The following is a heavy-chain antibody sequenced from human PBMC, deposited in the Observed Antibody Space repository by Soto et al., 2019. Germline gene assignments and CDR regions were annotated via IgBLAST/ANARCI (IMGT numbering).Heavy chain of an antibody. CDR1: GYTFTSYD. V-gene: IGHV1-8*01. CDR3: ARALYSYCISTSCYAPNWFDP. J-gene: IGHJ5*02. Sequence: ASVKVSCKASGYTFTSYDINWVRQATGQGLEWMGWMNPNSGNTGYAQKFQGRVTMTRNTSISTAYMELSSLRSEDTAVYYCARALYSYCISTSCYAPNWFDPWGQGTLVTVSS. CDR2: MNPNSGNT. D-gene: IGHD2-2*01.